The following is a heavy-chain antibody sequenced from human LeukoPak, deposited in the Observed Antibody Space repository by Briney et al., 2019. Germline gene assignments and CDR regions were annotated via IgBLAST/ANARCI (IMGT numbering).Heavy chain of an antibody. D-gene: IGHD6-6*01. Sequence: SETLSLTCTVSGGSISSDSYYWAWIRQPPGKGLKWIASIYYSGSTYYNPSLKSRVTISVDTSKNQFSLNLNSVTAADTAVYYCARGGAARLHFQNWGQGTLVTVSS. J-gene: IGHJ1*01. V-gene: IGHV4-39*07. CDR3: ARGGAARLHFQN. CDR1: GGSISSDSYY. CDR2: IYYSGST.